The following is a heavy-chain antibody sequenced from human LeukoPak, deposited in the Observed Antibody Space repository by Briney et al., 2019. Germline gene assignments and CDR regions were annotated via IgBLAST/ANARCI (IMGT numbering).Heavy chain of an antibody. V-gene: IGHV3-21*01. CDR1: GFTFSSYS. D-gene: IGHD3-16*01. Sequence: EGSLRLSCAASGFTFSSYSMNWVRQAPGKGLEWVSSISSSSSYIYYADSVKGRFTISRDNAKNSLYLQMNSLRAEDTAVYYCARDGGRGRNDAFDIWGQGTMVTVSS. CDR2: ISSSSSYI. CDR3: ARDGGRGRNDAFDI. J-gene: IGHJ3*02.